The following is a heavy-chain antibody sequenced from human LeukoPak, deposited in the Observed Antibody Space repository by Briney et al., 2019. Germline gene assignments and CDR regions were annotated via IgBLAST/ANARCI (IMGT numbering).Heavy chain of an antibody. Sequence: GASVKVSCKASGYTFTSYDTNWVRQATGQGLEWMGWMNPNSGNTGYAQKFQGRVTMTRNTSISTAYMELSSLRSEDTAVYYCARVTGYYDFWSGSPDYWGQGTLVTVSS. V-gene: IGHV1-8*01. D-gene: IGHD3-3*01. J-gene: IGHJ4*02. CDR1: GYTFTSYD. CDR3: ARVTGYYDFWSGSPDY. CDR2: MNPNSGNT.